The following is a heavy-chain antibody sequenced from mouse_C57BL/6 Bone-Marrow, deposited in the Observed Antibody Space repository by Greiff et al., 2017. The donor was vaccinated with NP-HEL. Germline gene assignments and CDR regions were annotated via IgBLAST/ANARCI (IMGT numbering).Heavy chain of an antibody. Sequence: EVQLQQSGAELVRPGASVKLSCTASGFNIKDDYMHWVKQRPEQGLEWIGWIDPENGDTEYASKFQGKATITADTSSNTAYLQLSSLTSEDTAVYYCTLYYYGFFFDYWGQGTTLTVSS. CDR3: TLYYYGFFFDY. J-gene: IGHJ2*01. CDR1: GFNIKDDY. V-gene: IGHV14-4*01. CDR2: IDPENGDT. D-gene: IGHD1-1*01.